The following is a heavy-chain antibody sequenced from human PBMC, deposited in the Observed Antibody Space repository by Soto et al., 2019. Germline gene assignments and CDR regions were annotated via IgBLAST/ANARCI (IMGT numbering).Heavy chain of an antibody. CDR1: ASSISSAYF. V-gene: IGHV4-38-2*01. D-gene: IGHD2-15*01. CDR2: IFHTGGT. J-gene: IGHJ3*02. Sequence: SETLSLTCAVSASSISSAYFWGWIRQPPGKGLEWIATIFHTGGTYYNPSLKSRVTISVDTSNNQFSLRLNSVTAADTALYFCARTWLAGGTPADAFDIWGQGTIVTVSS. CDR3: ARTWLAGGTPADAFDI.